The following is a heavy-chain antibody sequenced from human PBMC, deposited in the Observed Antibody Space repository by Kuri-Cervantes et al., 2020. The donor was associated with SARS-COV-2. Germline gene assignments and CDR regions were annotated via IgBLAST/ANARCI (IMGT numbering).Heavy chain of an antibody. CDR1: GGSFSSYY. D-gene: IGHD6-19*01. J-gene: IGHJ6*02. V-gene: IGHV4-59*01. Sequence: ESLKISCAVYGGSFSSYYWSWIRQPPGKGLEWIGYIYYSGSTNYNPSLKSRVTISVDTSKNQFSLKLSSVTAADTAVYYCARSKGSGWFGFDPSMDVWGQGTTVTVSS. CDR3: ARSKGSGWFGFDPSMDV. CDR2: IYYSGST.